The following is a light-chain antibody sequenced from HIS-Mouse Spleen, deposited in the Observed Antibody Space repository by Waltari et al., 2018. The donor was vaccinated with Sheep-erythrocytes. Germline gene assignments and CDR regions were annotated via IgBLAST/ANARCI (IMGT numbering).Light chain of an antibody. Sequence: SYELTQPPSVSVSPGQTASIPCSGDKLGDKYACWYQQKPGQSPVLVIYQDSKRPSGIPGRFSGSNSGNTATLTISGTQAMDEADYYCQAWDSSTAVVFGGGTKLTVL. J-gene: IGLJ2*01. CDR3: QAWDSSTAVV. CDR2: QDS. V-gene: IGLV3-1*01. CDR1: KLGDKY.